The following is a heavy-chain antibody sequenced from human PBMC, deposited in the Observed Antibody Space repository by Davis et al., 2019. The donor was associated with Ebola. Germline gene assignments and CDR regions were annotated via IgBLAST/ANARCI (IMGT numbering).Heavy chain of an antibody. J-gene: IGHJ6*03. V-gene: IGHV3-23*01. Sequence: GESLKISCAASGFTFSNYAMTWVRQAPGKGLEWVSTISGGGGSTYYADSVKGRFTISRDNSKNTLYLQMNSLRAEDTAVYYCAKAPTGDYYYYYYMDVWGKGTTVTVSS. CDR1: GFTFSNYA. D-gene: IGHD1-1*01. CDR3: AKAPTGDYYYYYYMDV. CDR2: ISGGGGST.